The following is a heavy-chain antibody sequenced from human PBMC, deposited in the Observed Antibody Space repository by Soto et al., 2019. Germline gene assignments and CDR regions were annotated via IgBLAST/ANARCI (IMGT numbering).Heavy chain of an antibody. J-gene: IGHJ4*02. CDR1: GYTFTSYY. CDR2: INPSGGST. V-gene: IGHV1-46*01. CDR3: ARAGYYYDSSGYYYFDY. D-gene: IGHD3-22*01. Sequence: ASVKVSCKASGYTFTSYYMHWVRQAPGQGLEWMGIINPSGGSTSYAQKFQGRVTMTRDTSTSTVYMELSSLRSEDTAVYYCARAGYYYDSSGYYYFDYWRQGTLVTVSS.